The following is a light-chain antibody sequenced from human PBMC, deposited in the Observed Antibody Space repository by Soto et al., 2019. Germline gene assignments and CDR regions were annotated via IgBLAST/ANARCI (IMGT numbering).Light chain of an antibody. J-gene: IGKJ4*01. CDR3: QQSYSNPLVT. V-gene: IGKV1-39*01. Sequence: DIQMTQSPSSLSASVGDTVTITCRASQSIRSHLNWYQQKPGKGPKLLICTASSLQSGVPSRFSGSGSGTDFTLTISSLQPEDFATYYCQQSYSNPLVTFGGGTKVEIK. CDR2: TAS. CDR1: QSIRSH.